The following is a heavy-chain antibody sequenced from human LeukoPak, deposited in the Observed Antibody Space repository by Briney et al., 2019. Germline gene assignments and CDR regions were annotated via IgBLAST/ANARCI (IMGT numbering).Heavy chain of an antibody. CDR1: VHTFTNYG. V-gene: IGHV1-18*01. Sequence: ASVKVSCKASVHTFTNYGFSWVRQAPGQGLEWMGWISAYNGDTNYAQKLQGRVTITTDTSTSTAYMELRSVRSDDTAVYYCASRSYDSNAPFDYWGQGTLVTVPS. CDR3: ASRSYDSNAPFDY. J-gene: IGHJ4*02. CDR2: ISAYNGDT. D-gene: IGHD3-22*01.